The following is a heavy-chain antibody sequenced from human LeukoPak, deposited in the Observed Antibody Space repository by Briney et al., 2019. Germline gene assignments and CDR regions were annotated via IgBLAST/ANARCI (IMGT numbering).Heavy chain of an antibody. CDR3: VIGVGWQPDY. V-gene: IGHV4-59*02. CDR1: GDSVTGYY. CDR2: IYKIGTT. J-gene: IGHJ4*02. Sequence: SETLSLTCTVFGDSVTGYYLNWVRQPPGKGLEWIGHIYKIGTTNYNPSLKSRLTISAYTSKNQFSLKLRSVTAADTAVYYCVIGVGWQPDYWGQGALVTVSS. D-gene: IGHD2-15*01.